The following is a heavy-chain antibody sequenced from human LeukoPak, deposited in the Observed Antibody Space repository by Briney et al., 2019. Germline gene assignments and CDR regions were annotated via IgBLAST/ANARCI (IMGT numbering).Heavy chain of an antibody. Sequence: GGSLRLFCAASRCTFSSYEMNWVRQAPGKGLEYVSAISSNGGSTYYANSVKGRFTISRDNSKNTLYLQLGSLRAEDMAVYYCARASSSGWYWDFDYWGQGTLVTVSS. D-gene: IGHD6-19*01. V-gene: IGHV3-64*01. CDR3: ARASSSGWYWDFDY. CDR1: RCTFSSYE. J-gene: IGHJ4*02. CDR2: ISSNGGST.